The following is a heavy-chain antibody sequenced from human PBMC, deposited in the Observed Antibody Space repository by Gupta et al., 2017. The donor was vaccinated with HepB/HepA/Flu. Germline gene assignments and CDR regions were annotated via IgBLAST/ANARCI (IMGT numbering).Heavy chain of an antibody. Sequence: QVQLVQSGAAVQKPGPSVKVSCKASGGTFSISAISCVRQDPGKGMEGMGRIIPILGIANYAQKVQGRVTITADKSTSTAYMELSSLRSEDTAVYDCAVYSSGWYDTSEYFQHWGQGTLVTVSS. J-gene: IGHJ1*01. CDR1: GGTFSISA. V-gene: IGHV1-69*04. D-gene: IGHD6-19*01. CDR3: AVYSSGWYDTSEYFQH. CDR2: IIPILGIA.